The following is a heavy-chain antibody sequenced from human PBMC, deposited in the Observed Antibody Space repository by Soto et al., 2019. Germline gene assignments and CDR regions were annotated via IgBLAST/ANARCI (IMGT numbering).Heavy chain of an antibody. V-gene: IGHV1-3*01. CDR3: ARNQFGELFFDY. CDR2: INAGNGNT. D-gene: IGHD3-10*01. Sequence: ASVKVSCKASGYTFTSYAMHWVRQAPGQRLEWMGWINAGNGNTKYSQKFQGRVTITRDTSASTAYMELSSLRSDDTAVYYCARNQFGELFFDYWGQGTLVTVS. J-gene: IGHJ4*02. CDR1: GYTFTSYA.